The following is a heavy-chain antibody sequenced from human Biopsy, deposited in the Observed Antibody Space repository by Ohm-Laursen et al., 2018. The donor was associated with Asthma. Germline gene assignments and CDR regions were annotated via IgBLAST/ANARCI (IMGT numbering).Heavy chain of an antibody. CDR2: IYYTGSD. V-gene: IGHV4-59*01. D-gene: IGHD3-10*01. J-gene: IGHJ6*02. CDR3: ARGPNYHGSGRAPIGMDV. CDR1: PGSFSGFF. Sequence: SETLSLTCDVHPGSFSGFFWTWIRQPPGKGLEWLGYIYYTGSDNYNPSLKSRVTISVDTSKNQFSLRLNSVTAADTAVYYCARGPNYHGSGRAPIGMDVWGQGTTVTVSS.